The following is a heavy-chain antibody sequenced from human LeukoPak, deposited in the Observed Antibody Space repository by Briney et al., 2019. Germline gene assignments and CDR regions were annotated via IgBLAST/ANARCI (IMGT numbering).Heavy chain of an antibody. J-gene: IGHJ5*02. CDR2: ISAYNGNT. CDR3: ARENYGSGSYWFDP. Sequence: VASVKVSCKASGYTFTSYGISWVRQAPGQGLGRRGWISAYNGNTNYAQKLQGRVTMTTDTSTSTAYMELRSLRSDDTAVYYCARENYGSGSYWFDPWGQGTLVTVSS. D-gene: IGHD3-10*01. CDR1: GYTFTSYG. V-gene: IGHV1-18*01.